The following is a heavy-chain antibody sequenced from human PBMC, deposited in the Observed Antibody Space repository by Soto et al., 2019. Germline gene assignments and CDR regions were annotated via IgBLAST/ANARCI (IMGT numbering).Heavy chain of an antibody. J-gene: IGHJ5*02. Sequence: QVQLQESGPGLVKPSQTLSLPGPAPGGSLTRVVSYWGGFRQPPGKGLEWIGYIYHSGSTYYNPSLKSRVTISVDTSKNQFSLKLSSVTAADTAVYYCARERPDGARLDPWGQGTLVTVSS. V-gene: IGHV4-30-4*01. D-gene: IGHD6-6*01. CDR1: GGSLTRVVSY. CDR2: IYHSGST. CDR3: ARERPDGARLDP.